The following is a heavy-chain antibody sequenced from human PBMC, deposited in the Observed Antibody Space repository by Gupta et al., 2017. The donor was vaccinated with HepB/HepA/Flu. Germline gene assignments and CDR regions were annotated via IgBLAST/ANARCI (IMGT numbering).Heavy chain of an antibody. CDR2: ISSGSDYI. CDR1: GFLFSSYP. Sequence: EVQLVESGGGLVKPGGSLGLSCAASGFLFSSYPMNWVRQAPGKGLEWVSSISSGSDYIYYADSLKGRFTISRDNAKNSLYLQMNNLRAEDTAVYYCAREPSFVWGTYRAPLDCWGQGALVTVSS. D-gene: IGHD3-16*02. V-gene: IGHV3-21*01. J-gene: IGHJ4*02. CDR3: AREPSFVWGTYRAPLDC.